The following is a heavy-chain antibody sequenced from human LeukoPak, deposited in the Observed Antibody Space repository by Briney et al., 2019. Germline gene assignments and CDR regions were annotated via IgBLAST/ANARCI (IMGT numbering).Heavy chain of an antibody. CDR2: SYYSGST. J-gene: IGHJ4*02. D-gene: IGHD6-19*01. V-gene: IGHV4-59*01. CDR1: GSSISSYY. CDR3: AAGIAVAADY. Sequence: SETLSLTCTVSGSSISSYYWSWIRQPPGTGLEWIGYSYYSGSTNYNPSLKSRVTISVDTSKNQFSLKLSSVTAADTAVYYCAAGIAVAADYWGQGTLVTVSS.